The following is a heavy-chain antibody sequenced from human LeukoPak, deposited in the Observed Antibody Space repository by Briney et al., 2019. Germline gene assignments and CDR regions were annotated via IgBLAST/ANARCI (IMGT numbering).Heavy chain of an antibody. Sequence: ASVNVSCKASGYTFTSYGISCVRQAPGQGLEWMGWISAYNGNTNYAQKFQGRVTITTDESTSTACMELSSLRSEDTAVYFCARDLNVYSSSWYAFDYWGQGTLVTVSS. V-gene: IGHV1-18*01. J-gene: IGHJ4*02. CDR1: GYTFTSYG. CDR2: ISAYNGNT. D-gene: IGHD6-13*01. CDR3: ARDLNVYSSSWYAFDY.